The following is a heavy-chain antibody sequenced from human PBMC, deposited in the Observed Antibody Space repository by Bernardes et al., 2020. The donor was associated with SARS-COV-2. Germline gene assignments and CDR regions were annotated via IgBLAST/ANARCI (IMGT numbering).Heavy chain of an antibody. J-gene: IGHJ4*02. CDR2: IYWDDDK. V-gene: IGHV2-5*02. CDR3: VHRSYLSAYFFDY. Sequence: SAPTLVKPTQTLSLTCTFSGFSLTARGVGVGWIRQPPGEALEWLGLIYWDDDKRYSPSLKSRLTLTKDTSKNQVVLTLTNMDPMDTATYYCVHRSYLSAYFFDYWGQGALVTVSS. CDR1: GFSLTARGVG.